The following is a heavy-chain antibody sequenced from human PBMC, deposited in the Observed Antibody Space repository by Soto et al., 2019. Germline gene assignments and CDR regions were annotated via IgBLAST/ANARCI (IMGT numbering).Heavy chain of an antibody. CDR3: ARGRMGYCSSTSCYRDYYYYYMDV. CDR1: GYTFTSYD. D-gene: IGHD2-2*01. CDR2: MNPNSGNT. J-gene: IGHJ6*03. V-gene: IGHV1-8*01. Sequence: ASVKVSCKASGYTFTSYDINWVRQATGQGLEWMGWMNPNSGNTGYAQKFQGRVTMTRNTSISTAYMELRSLRSEDTAVYYCARGRMGYCSSTSCYRDYYYYYMDVWGKGTTVTVSS.